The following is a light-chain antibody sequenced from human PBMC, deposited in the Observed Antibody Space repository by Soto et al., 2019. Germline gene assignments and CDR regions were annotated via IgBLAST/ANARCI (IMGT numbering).Light chain of an antibody. CDR3: QTWGTGTVV. V-gene: IGLV4-69*01. Sequence: QSVLTQSPSASASLGASVTLTCTLSSGHSSYAIAWHQQQPEKGHPYLMKLNTDGSHSKGNGIPVRFSGSSSGAERYLTGFRPQYEDEAYYCYQTWGTGTVVFGGGTKLTVL. J-gene: IGLJ2*01. CDR2: LNTDGSH. CDR1: SGHSSYA.